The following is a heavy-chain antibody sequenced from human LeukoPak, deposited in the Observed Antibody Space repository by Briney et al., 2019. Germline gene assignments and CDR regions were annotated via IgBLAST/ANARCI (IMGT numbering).Heavy chain of an antibody. CDR2: IYYSGST. Sequence: PSETLSPTCTVSGGSISSYYWSWIRQPPGKGLEWTGYIYYSGSTNYNPSLKSRVTISVDTSKNQFSLKLSSVTAADAAVYYCARVAGYDFWSGYYEHWGQGTLVTVSS. CDR3: ARVAGYDFWSGYYEH. CDR1: GGSISSYY. J-gene: IGHJ1*01. D-gene: IGHD3-3*01. V-gene: IGHV4-59*01.